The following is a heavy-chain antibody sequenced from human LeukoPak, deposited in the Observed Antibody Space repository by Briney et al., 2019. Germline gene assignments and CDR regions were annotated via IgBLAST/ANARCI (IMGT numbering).Heavy chain of an antibody. J-gene: IGHJ4*02. CDR3: ARASTIFGHFAY. Sequence: SETLSLTCTVSGGSISSYYWSWIRQPPGKRLEWIGYIYYSGSTNYNPSLKSRLTISVDTSKNQFSLKLSSVTAADTAVYYCARASTIFGHFAYWGRGTLVTVSS. CDR1: GGSISSYY. V-gene: IGHV4-59*12. CDR2: IYYSGST. D-gene: IGHD3-3*01.